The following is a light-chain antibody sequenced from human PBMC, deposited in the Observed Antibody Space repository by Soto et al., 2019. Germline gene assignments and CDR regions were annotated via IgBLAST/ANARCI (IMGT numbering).Light chain of an antibody. V-gene: IGLV2-14*03. Sequence: QSALTQPASVSGSPGQSITISCTGSSSDVGAYNYVSWYQQHPDKAPKLMIYDVSDRPSGVSNRFSASKSGNTASLTISGLQAEDEAEYYCCSFTTISTVVFGTGTKLTVL. CDR1: SSDVGAYNY. CDR2: DVS. J-gene: IGLJ1*01. CDR3: CSFTTISTVV.